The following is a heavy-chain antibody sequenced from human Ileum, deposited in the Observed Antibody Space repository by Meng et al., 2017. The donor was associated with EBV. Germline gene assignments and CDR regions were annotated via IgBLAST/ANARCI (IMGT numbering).Heavy chain of an antibody. CDR3: ATRVAAVKYYFYY. Sequence: QRPLQDAGPGLVKPPETPPLTCAVSGDSFSSGSYYWGWIRQPPGKGLEWIESIYYSGNTNYNPYLKSRVTISVDTSKNPFSLQLTSVTAADTALYYCATRVAAVKYYFYYWGQGTLVTVSS. J-gene: IGHJ4*02. V-gene: IGHV4-39*05. CDR1: GDSFSSGSYY. CDR2: IYYSGNT. D-gene: IGHD6-19*01.